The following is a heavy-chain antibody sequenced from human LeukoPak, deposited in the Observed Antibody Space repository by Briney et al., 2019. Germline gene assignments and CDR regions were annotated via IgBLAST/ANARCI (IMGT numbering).Heavy chain of an antibody. CDR3: ARVSITGYYHYMDV. Sequence: QTGGSLRLSCAASGFSFSSYSMCWVRQAPGKGLEWLSYITSSSNSIYYADSVKGRFTISRDNAQNSLFLQMNSLRAEDTAVYYCARVSITGYYHYMDVWGKGTTVTVSS. CDR1: GFSFSSYS. V-gene: IGHV3-48*01. J-gene: IGHJ6*03. CDR2: ITSSSNSI. D-gene: IGHD5-24*01.